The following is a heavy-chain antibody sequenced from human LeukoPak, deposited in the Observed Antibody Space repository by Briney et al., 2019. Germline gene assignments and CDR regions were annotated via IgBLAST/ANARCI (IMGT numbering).Heavy chain of an antibody. CDR3: ARGGIVGSAFDY. CDR1: GYSFSSYW. D-gene: IGHD1-26*01. CDR2: IYPGDSDT. V-gene: IGHV5-51*01. Sequence: GESLKFSCQGSGYSFSSYWIGWVRQMPGKGLEWMGIIYPGDSDTRYSPSFQGQVTISADNFISTAYLQWSSLKASNTAMYYCARGGIVGSAFDYWGQGTLVTVSS. J-gene: IGHJ4*02.